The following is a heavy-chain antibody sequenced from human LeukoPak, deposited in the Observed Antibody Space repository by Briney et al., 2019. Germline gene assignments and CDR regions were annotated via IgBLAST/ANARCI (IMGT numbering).Heavy chain of an antibody. CDR1: GFTFSGFS. V-gene: IGHV3-48*02. J-gene: IGHJ4*02. Sequence: GGSLRLSCAASGFTFSGFSMNWFRQAPGKGLEWVAYIKSSGTIIYYADSVKGRFTISRDSVKSLLYLEMNSLRDEDTAVYYCARMGVVVRAVAGLGGIDYWGQGTQVTVSS. CDR3: ARMGVVVRAVAGLGGIDY. CDR2: IKSSGTII. D-gene: IGHD3-10*01.